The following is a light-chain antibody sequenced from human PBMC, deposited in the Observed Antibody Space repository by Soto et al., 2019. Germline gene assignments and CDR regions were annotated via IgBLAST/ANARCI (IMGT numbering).Light chain of an antibody. CDR3: QTWGSGIRVV. J-gene: IGLJ2*01. CDR1: SGHSSYA. CDR2: VNSNGSH. Sequence: QLVLTQSPSASASLGASVKLTCTRSSGHSSYAIAWHQQQPEKGPRYLMKVNSNGSHSKGDGIPDRFSGSSSGAERYLTISSLQSEDEADYYCQTWGSGIRVVFGGGTKLTVL. V-gene: IGLV4-69*01.